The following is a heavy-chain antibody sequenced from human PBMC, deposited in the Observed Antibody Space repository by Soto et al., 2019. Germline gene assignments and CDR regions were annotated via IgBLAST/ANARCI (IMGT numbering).Heavy chain of an antibody. J-gene: IGHJ5*02. D-gene: IGHD3-3*01. CDR3: ARVVRGVGVVNFFGWFDP. CDR2: IIPIYGTA. CDR1: GGTFSSYA. Sequence: QVQLVQSGAEVKKPGSSVKVSCKASGGTFSSYAVSWVRQAPGQGLEWMGGIIPIYGTASYAQKFQGRVTITADESTTTAYMELSSLRSDDTAVYYCARVVRGVGVVNFFGWFDPWGQGTLVTVSS. V-gene: IGHV1-69*01.